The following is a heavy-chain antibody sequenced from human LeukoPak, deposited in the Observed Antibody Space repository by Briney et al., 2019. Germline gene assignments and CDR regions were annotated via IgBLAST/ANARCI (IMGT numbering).Heavy chain of an antibody. V-gene: IGHV3-7*01. CDR3: ARGDNWSFDY. J-gene: IGHJ4*02. D-gene: IGHD1-1*01. CDR2: IKQDGSEQ. Sequence: GFLRLSCAASGFIFSSYWMSWVRQAPGKGLEWVANIKQDGSEQYYVDSVKGRFTISRDNAKNSLYLQMNSLRAEDTAMYYCARGDNWSFDYWGQGTLVTVSS. CDR1: GFIFSSYW.